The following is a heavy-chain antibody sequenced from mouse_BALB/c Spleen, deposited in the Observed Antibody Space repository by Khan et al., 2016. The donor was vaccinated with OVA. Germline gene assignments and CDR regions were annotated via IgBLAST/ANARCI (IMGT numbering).Heavy chain of an antibody. V-gene: IGHV5-17*02. CDR2: ISSGSSTI. CDR3: TRGYGSSIDY. Sequence: EVELVESGGGLVQPGGSRKLSCAASGFTFSSFGMHWVRQAPEKGLEWVAYISSGSSTIYYADTVKGRFTISRDNPKNTLFLQMTRLRAEDTAMYYCTRGYGSSIDYWGQGTTLTVAS. D-gene: IGHD1-1*01. CDR1: GFTFSSFG. J-gene: IGHJ2*01.